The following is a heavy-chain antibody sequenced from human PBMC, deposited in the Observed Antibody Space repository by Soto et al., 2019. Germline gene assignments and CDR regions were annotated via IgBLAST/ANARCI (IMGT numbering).Heavy chain of an antibody. CDR1: GGSISSYY. D-gene: IGHD6-19*01. CDR3: ARGRDSSGWHGVVWFDP. CDR2: IYYSGST. Sequence: RSLTCTVSGGSISSYYWSWIRQPPGKGLEWIGYIYYSGSTNYNPSLKSRVTISVDTSKNQFSLKLSSVTAADTAVYYCARGRDSSGWHGVVWFDPWGQGTLVTVSS. V-gene: IGHV4-59*01. J-gene: IGHJ5*02.